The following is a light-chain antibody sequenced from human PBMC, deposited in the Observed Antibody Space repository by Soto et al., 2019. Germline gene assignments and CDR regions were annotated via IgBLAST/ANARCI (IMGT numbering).Light chain of an antibody. V-gene: IGKV3-15*01. CDR2: GAS. CDR1: ESISRN. CDR3: QQYYHLPRT. J-gene: IGKJ1*01. Sequence: EMVGTQSPATLSMSPGARATLSCRTSESISRNLAWYQQKLAQAPRLLIYGASTRATGVPDRFTGSGSGIDFILTITRLQSEDFGIYYCQQYYHLPRTFVQGTKVDIK.